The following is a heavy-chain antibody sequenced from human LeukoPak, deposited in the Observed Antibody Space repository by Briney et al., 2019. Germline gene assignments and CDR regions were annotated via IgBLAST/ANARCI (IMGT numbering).Heavy chain of an antibody. Sequence: GGSLRLSCAASGFTFSSYAMYWVRQAPGKGLEWVAVISYDGSDKFYADSVKGRFTISGDSSKNTLYLQMNSLRPEDTAVYYCARARPSMWIDYWGQGTLVTVSS. D-gene: IGHD5-12*01. CDR1: GFTFSSYA. CDR2: ISYDGSDK. V-gene: IGHV3-30*04. CDR3: ARARPSMWIDY. J-gene: IGHJ4*02.